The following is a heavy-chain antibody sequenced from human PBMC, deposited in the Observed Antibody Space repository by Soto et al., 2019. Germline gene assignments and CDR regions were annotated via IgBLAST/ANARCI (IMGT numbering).Heavy chain of an antibody. D-gene: IGHD3-10*01. CDR3: ARERGDDVNYYCYYMDV. Sequence: QVQLVQSGAEVKKPGASVKVSCKASGYTFTSYGISWVRQAPGQGLEWMGWISAYNDNRNYAQKVQGRVTMTTDTSTSTAYMELRSLRSDDTAVYYCARERGDDVNYYCYYMDVWGKGTTVTVSS. J-gene: IGHJ6*03. CDR1: GYTFTSYG. CDR2: ISAYNDNR. V-gene: IGHV1-18*01.